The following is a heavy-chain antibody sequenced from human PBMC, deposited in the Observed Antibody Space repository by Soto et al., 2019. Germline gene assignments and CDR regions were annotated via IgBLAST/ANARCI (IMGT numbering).Heavy chain of an antibody. CDR3: ARELMSTVTYFDY. Sequence: EVQLVESGGGLVQPGGSLRLPCAASGFTFSDHYIDWVRQAPGKGLEWVGRTRNKANSFTTEYAASVKGRFTIFRDDSKNSLYLKMSSVKTADTAVYYCARELMSTVTYFDYWGQGTLVTVSS. V-gene: IGHV3-72*01. D-gene: IGHD4-17*01. CDR1: GFTFSDHY. J-gene: IGHJ4*02. CDR2: TRNKANSFTT.